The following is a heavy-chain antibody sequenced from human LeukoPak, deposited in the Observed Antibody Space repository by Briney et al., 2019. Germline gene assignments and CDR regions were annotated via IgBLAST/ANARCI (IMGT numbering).Heavy chain of an antibody. CDR1: GGTFSSYA. CDR2: IIPIFGIA. D-gene: IGHD5-24*01. Sequence: SVKVSRKASGGTFSSYAISWVRQAPGQGLEWMGRIIPIFGIANYAQKFQGRVTITADKSTSTAYMELSSLRSEDTAVYYCARGRSRGMATITAYYYYYYGMDVWGQGTTVTVSS. J-gene: IGHJ6*02. CDR3: ARGRSRGMATITAYYYYYYGMDV. V-gene: IGHV1-69*04.